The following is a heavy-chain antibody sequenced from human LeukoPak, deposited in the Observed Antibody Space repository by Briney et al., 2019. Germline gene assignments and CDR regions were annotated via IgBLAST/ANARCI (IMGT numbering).Heavy chain of an antibody. D-gene: IGHD3-10*01. J-gene: IGHJ4*02. CDR1: GFTLSDYW. V-gene: IGHV3-74*01. CDR3: AREGTASIDY. CDR2: LSSAGTDR. Sequence: PGGSLRLSCAASGFTLSDYWMYWVRQAPGKGLVCVSRLSSAGTDRRYADSVKGRFTISRDSAKNTMYLQMNSLRAEDTAVYYCAREGTASIDYWGQGTLVNVSS.